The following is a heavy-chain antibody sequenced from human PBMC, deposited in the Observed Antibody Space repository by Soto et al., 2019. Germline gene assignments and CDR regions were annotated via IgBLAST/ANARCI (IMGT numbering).Heavy chain of an antibody. Sequence: QLQLQESGSGLVKPSQTLSLTCAVSGGSISSGGYSWSWIRQPPGKGLEWIGYIYHSGSTYYNPPPKSRVTISVDRSKNQFARKRSCVTGADTAVYYCARGLSHYCSSTSCYTEGFDYWGQGTLVTVSS. CDR3: ARGLSHYCSSTSCYTEGFDY. D-gene: IGHD2-2*02. CDR2: IYHSGST. J-gene: IGHJ4*02. CDR1: GGSISSGGYS. V-gene: IGHV4-30-2*01.